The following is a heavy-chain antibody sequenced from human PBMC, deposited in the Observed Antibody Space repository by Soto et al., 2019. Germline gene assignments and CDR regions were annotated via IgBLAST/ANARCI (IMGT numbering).Heavy chain of an antibody. J-gene: IGHJ6*03. V-gene: IGHV3-66*01. Sequence: EVQLVESGGGLVQPGGSLRLSCAASGFTVSSNYMRWVRQAPGKGLEWVSDIYSGGSTYYADSVKGRFTISRDNSKNTLYLQMNSLRAEDTAVYYCARDRIVKSCGSYYYYMDVWGKGTTVTVSS. CDR2: IYSGGST. CDR1: GFTVSSNY. D-gene: IGHD6-25*01. CDR3: ARDRIVKSCGSYYYYMDV.